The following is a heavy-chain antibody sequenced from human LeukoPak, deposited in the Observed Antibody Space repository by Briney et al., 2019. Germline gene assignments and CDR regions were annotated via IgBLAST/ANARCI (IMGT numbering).Heavy chain of an antibody. CDR2: LNRDGSST. D-gene: IGHD3-22*01. V-gene: IGHV3-74*01. CDR3: ARDSAYDSSGSFDY. Sequence: GGSLRLSCAASGFTFSSYWMHWVRQAPGKGLVWVSRLNRDGSSTSYADYVKGRFTISRDNAKNTLYLQMNSLRAEDTAVYYCARDSAYDSSGSFDYWGQGTLVTVSS. J-gene: IGHJ4*02. CDR1: GFTFSSYW.